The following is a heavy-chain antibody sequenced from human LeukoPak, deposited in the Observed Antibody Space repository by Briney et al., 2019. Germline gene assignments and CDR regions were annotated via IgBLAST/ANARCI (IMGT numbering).Heavy chain of an antibody. CDR2: INWDGGST. Sequence: QTGGSLRLSCAVSGFTFDDYAMHWVRQAPGKGLEWVSLINWDGGSTYYAYSVKGRFTISRDNSKNSLYLQMNSLRAEDTALYYCAKDISPYSSVWHWYNYMDVWGKGTTVTVSS. D-gene: IGHD6-19*01. CDR1: GFTFDDYA. CDR3: AKDISPYSSVWHWYNYMDV. J-gene: IGHJ6*03. V-gene: IGHV3-43D*03.